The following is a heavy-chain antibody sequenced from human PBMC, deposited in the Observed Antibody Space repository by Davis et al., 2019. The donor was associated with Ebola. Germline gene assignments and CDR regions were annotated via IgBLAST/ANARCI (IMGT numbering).Heavy chain of an antibody. D-gene: IGHD2-8*01. Sequence: SGPTLAHPTATFTLTCSVSGFLLRTARMGVSWIRQPPGNPLEWLAHIFSHDEKYHSTSLKGRLTISKDTSKNQVARTITNMDPEDTATYYCTRLAYTNGWFCFDYWGQGSIVTVSS. CDR2: IFSHDEK. V-gene: IGHV2-26*01. J-gene: IGHJ4*02. CDR1: GFLLRTARMG. CDR3: TRLAYTNGWFCFDY.